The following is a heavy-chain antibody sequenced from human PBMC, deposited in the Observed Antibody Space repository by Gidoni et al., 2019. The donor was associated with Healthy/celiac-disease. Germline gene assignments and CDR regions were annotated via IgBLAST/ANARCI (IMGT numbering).Heavy chain of an antibody. Sequence: QVQLVQSGAEVKKPGASVKGSCKASGYTFTSYDINWVRQATGQGLALMGWMNPNSGNTGYAQKFQGRVTMTRTTSISTAYMELSSLRSEDTAVYYCARGRRGCSSTSCYDYYFDYWGQGTLVTVSS. J-gene: IGHJ4*02. V-gene: IGHV1-8*01. CDR1: GYTFTSYD. CDR2: MNPNSGNT. D-gene: IGHD2-2*01. CDR3: ARGRRGCSSTSCYDYYFDY.